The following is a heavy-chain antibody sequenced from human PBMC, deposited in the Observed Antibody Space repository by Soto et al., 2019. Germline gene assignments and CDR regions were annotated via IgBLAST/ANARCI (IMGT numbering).Heavy chain of an antibody. V-gene: IGHV1-8*01. CDR2: MSPNTGNT. D-gene: IGHD3-16*02. CDR3: ARLRGSYHSDC. Sequence: ASVKVSCKASGYSFTYYDVNWVRQAPGHGLEWMGWMSPNTGNTEYAQKFQGRVTMTRDTSRSTAYLELTDLTHEDTAVYYCARLRGSYHSDCWGQGTLVTVSS. J-gene: IGHJ4*02. CDR1: GYSFTYYD.